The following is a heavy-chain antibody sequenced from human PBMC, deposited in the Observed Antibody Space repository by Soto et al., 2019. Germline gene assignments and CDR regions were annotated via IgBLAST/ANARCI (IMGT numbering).Heavy chain of an antibody. J-gene: IGHJ6*02. V-gene: IGHV3-7*01. CDR3: ARESGFWSGYYNRYYGMDV. CDR2: IKQDGSEK. Sequence: PVGSLRLSCAASGFTFSSYWMSWVRQAPGKGLEWVANIKQDGSEKYYVDSVKGRFTISRDNAKNSLYLQMNSLRAEDTAVYYCARESGFWSGYYNRYYGMDVWGQGTTVTVSS. D-gene: IGHD3-3*01. CDR1: GFTFSSYW.